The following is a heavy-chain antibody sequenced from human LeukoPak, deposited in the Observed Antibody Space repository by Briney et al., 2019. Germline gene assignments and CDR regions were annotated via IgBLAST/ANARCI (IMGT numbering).Heavy chain of an antibody. CDR2: INPNSGGT. V-gene: IGHV1-2*02. J-gene: IGHJ5*02. Sequence: ASVKVSCKASGYTFTGYYMHWVRQAPGQGLEWMGWINPNSGGTNYAQKFQGRVTMTRDTSISTAYMELSRLRSDDTAVYYCARANIVVVPAAIPWWFDPWGQGTLVTVSS. CDR1: GYTFTGYY. CDR3: ARANIVVVPAAIPWWFDP. D-gene: IGHD2-2*02.